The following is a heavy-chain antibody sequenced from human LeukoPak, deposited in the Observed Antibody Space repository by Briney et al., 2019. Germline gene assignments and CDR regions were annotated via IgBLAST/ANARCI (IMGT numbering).Heavy chain of an antibody. D-gene: IGHD5-18*01. V-gene: IGHV1-69*04. CDR1: GGTFSSYA. CDR2: IIPILGIA. Sequence: ASVKVSCTASGGTFSSYAISWVRQAPGQGLEWMGRIIPILGIANYAQKFQGRVTITADKSTSTAYMELSSLRSEDTAVYYCARDEYSYGSDYWGQGTLVTVSS. CDR3: ARDEYSYGSDY. J-gene: IGHJ4*02.